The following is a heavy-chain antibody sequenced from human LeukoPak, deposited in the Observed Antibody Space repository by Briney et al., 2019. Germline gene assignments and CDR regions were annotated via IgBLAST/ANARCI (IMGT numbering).Heavy chain of an antibody. Sequence: ASVNVSCKASGYTFTSYGISWVRQAPGQGLEWMGWISAYNGNTNYAQKLQGRVTMTTDTSTSTAYMELRSLRSDDTAVYYCARDRFSGSYLNDWFDPWGQGTLVTVSS. D-gene: IGHD1-26*01. J-gene: IGHJ5*02. V-gene: IGHV1-18*01. CDR3: ARDRFSGSYLNDWFDP. CDR1: GYTFTSYG. CDR2: ISAYNGNT.